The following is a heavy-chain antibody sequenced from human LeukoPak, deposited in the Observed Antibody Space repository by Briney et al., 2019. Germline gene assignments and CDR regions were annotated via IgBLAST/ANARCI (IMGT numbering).Heavy chain of an antibody. CDR2: ISAYNGNT. Sequence: GASVKVSCKASGYTFSSYGISWVRQAPGQGLEWMGWISAYNGNTNYAQKIQGRVTVTTDTSTNTAYMELRSLRSDDTAVYYCARDSADFYDSSGYPYYFDYWGQGTLVTVSS. CDR1: GYTFSSYG. D-gene: IGHD3-22*01. V-gene: IGHV1-18*01. CDR3: ARDSADFYDSSGYPYYFDY. J-gene: IGHJ4*02.